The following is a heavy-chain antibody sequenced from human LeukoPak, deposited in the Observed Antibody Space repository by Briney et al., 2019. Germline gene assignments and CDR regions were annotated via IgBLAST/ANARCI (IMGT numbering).Heavy chain of an antibody. Sequence: GGSLRLSCTASGFTFSGYWMTWVRQAPGKGLEWVAAVSYDGSNSYFADSMKGRFTISRDNSKNTVYLQMNSLRAEDTAAYYCARILSIAGARGGFDMWGPGTMVTVSS. D-gene: IGHD1-26*01. CDR1: GFTFSGYW. CDR3: ARILSIAGARGGFDM. V-gene: IGHV3-30*03. J-gene: IGHJ3*02. CDR2: VSYDGSNS.